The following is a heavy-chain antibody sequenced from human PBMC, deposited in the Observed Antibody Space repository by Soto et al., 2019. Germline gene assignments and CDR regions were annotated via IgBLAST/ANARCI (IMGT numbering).Heavy chain of an antibody. V-gene: IGHV4-39*02. D-gene: IGHD4-17*01. J-gene: IGHJ4*02. CDR3: ARAARPRWGFDF. CDR2: IFYTGST. CDR1: GDSINSNNYY. Sequence: QLQLQESGPGLVKPSETLSLTCSVSGDSINSNNYYWGWIRQPPGKGLEWIGNIFYTGSTFYNPSLKSRVTITIDTSKNNFSLELRSVTAADTAVYYCARAARPRWGFDFWGPGTLVPVSS.